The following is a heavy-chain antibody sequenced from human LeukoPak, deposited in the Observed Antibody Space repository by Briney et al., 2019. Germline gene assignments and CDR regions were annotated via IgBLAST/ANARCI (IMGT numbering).Heavy chain of an antibody. Sequence: ASVKVSCKASGYTFTSYGISWVRQAPGQGLEWVGWIGAYNGNTNYAQKLQGRVTMTTDTSTSTAYMELSSLRSEDTAVYYCARDKEQWLVRSNWFDPWGQGTLVTVSS. J-gene: IGHJ5*02. CDR2: IGAYNGNT. D-gene: IGHD6-19*01. CDR1: GYTFTSYG. CDR3: ARDKEQWLVRSNWFDP. V-gene: IGHV1-18*01.